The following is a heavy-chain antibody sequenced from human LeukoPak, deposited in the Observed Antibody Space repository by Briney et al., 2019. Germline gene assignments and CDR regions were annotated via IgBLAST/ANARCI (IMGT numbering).Heavy chain of an antibody. CDR1: GGSISTYY. Sequence: SETLSLTCTVSGGSISTYYWSWIRQPAGKGLQWIGRIYSDGSVKYNPSLKSRVTMSVDTSKNQFSLKMTSVTAADTAVYFCAREVDWYFDLWGRGTLVTVSS. D-gene: IGHD2-15*01. V-gene: IGHV4-4*07. CDR2: IYSDGSV. J-gene: IGHJ2*01. CDR3: AREVDWYFDL.